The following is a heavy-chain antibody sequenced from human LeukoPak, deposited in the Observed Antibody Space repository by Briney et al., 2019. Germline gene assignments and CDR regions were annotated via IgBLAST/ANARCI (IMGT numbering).Heavy chain of an antibody. V-gene: IGHV3-15*01. CDR2: IQSKTDGGTT. D-gene: IGHD3-10*01. Sequence: GGSLRLSCAASGFTFSNTWMNWVRQAPGKGLEWVGRIQSKTDGGTTEYAAPVKGRFTMSRDDSKTTLYLQMNSLKTEDTAVYYCATLTVRGVINIWGQGTLVTVSS. CDR3: ATLTVRGVINI. CDR1: GFTFSNTW. J-gene: IGHJ4*02.